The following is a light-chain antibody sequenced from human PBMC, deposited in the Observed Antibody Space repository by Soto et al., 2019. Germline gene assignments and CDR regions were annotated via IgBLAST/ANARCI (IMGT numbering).Light chain of an antibody. CDR2: KAS. J-gene: IGKJ1*01. CDR3: HHYNTYPPP. Sequence: DIQMTQSPSTLSASVGDRVTITCRASQSVSTWLAWYQQKPGKAPKLLIYKASSLESGVPSRFSGSGSGTEFTLTISSLQPDDFATYYCHHYNTYPPPFGQGTKVEIK. V-gene: IGKV1-5*03. CDR1: QSVSTW.